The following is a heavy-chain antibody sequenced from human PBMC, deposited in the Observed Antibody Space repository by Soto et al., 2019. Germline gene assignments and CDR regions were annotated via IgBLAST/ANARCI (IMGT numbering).Heavy chain of an antibody. CDR3: AREFAYYDILTGYYNGPEALYYFDY. D-gene: IGHD3-9*01. CDR1: GVTFSSYA. J-gene: IGHJ4*02. V-gene: IGHV3-30-3*01. Sequence: AWGSLRLCCASCGVTFSSYAMRWVSQAPGKGLEWVAVISYDGSNKYYADSVKGRFTISRDNSKNTLYLQMNSLRAEDTAVYYCAREFAYYDILTGYYNGPEALYYFDYWGQGTLVTVSS. CDR2: ISYDGSNK.